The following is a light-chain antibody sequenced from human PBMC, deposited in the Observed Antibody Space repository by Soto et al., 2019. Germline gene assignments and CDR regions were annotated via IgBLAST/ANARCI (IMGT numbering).Light chain of an antibody. CDR3: SSYTSSIVV. J-gene: IGLJ2*01. V-gene: IGLV2-14*01. CDR2: DVS. CDR1: SSDVGGYNY. Sequence: QSALTQPASVSGSPGQSITISCTGTSSDVGGYNYVSWYQQHPGKAPKLMIYDVSNRPSGVSNRFSGSKSGNTASLTISWLQAEDEADYYFSSYTSSIVVFGGGTKRTVL.